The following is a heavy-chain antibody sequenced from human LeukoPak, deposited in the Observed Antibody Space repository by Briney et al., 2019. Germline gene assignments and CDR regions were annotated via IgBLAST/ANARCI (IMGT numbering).Heavy chain of an antibody. Sequence: ASVKVSCKVSGYTLTELSMHWVRQAPGKGLEWMGGFDPEDDETIYAQKFQGRVTMTEDTSTDTAYMELSSLRSEDTAVYYCATDIEQLVRFDYWGQGTLVTVSS. CDR2: FDPEDDET. J-gene: IGHJ4*02. CDR1: GYTLTELS. V-gene: IGHV1-24*01. CDR3: ATDIEQLVRFDY. D-gene: IGHD6-13*01.